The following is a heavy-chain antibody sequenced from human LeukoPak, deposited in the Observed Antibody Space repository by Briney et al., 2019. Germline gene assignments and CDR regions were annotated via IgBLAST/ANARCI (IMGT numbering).Heavy chain of an antibody. J-gene: IGHJ4*02. D-gene: IGHD1-1*01. CDR2: IYYSGST. Sequence: SETLSLTCTVSGGSISSYYWSWIRQPPGKGLEWIGYIYYSGSTNYNPSLKSRVTISVDTSKNQFSLKLSSVTAADTAVYYCARATYGKLDYWGQGTLVTVSS. V-gene: IGHV4-59*01. CDR3: ARATYGKLDY. CDR1: GGSISSYY.